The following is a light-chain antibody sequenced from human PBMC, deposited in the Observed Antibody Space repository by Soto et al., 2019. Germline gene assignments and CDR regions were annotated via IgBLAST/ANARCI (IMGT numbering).Light chain of an antibody. V-gene: IGLV3-21*04. CDR3: QVWDSSSDQEV. CDR1: NIGSKN. J-gene: IGLJ2*01. Sequence: SYELTQPPSVSVAPGKTARITCGGNNIGSKNVHWYQQKPGQAPVLVIYYDSDRPSGIPERFSGSNSGNTATLTISRVEAGDEADYYCQVWDSSSDQEVFGGGTKLTVL. CDR2: YDS.